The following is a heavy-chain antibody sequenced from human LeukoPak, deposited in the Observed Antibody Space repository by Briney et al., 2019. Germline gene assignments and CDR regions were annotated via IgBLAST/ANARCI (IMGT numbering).Heavy chain of an antibody. Sequence: PGGSLPLSCAASGFTFSSYWMHWVRQAPGKGLVWVSRINSDGSSTSYADSVKGRFTFSRDNAKNTLYLQMNSLRAEDTAVYYCARDARYYDSSSYPGDYWGQGTLVTVSS. D-gene: IGHD3-22*01. CDR3: ARDARYYDSSSYPGDY. CDR2: INSDGSST. J-gene: IGHJ4*02. CDR1: GFTFSSYW. V-gene: IGHV3-74*01.